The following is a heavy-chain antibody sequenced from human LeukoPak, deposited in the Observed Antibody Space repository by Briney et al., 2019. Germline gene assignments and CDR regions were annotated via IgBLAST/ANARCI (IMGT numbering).Heavy chain of an antibody. V-gene: IGHV3-23*01. CDR1: GFTFSSYA. CDR3: AKDPNSSYYYYMDV. Sequence: PGGSLRLSCAASGFTFSSYAMSWVRQAPGKGLEWVSAISGSGGSTYYADSVKGRFAISRDNSKNTLYLQMNSLRAEDTAVYYCAKDPNSSYYYYMDVWGKGTTVTVSS. J-gene: IGHJ6*03. CDR2: ISGSGGST. D-gene: IGHD2/OR15-2a*01.